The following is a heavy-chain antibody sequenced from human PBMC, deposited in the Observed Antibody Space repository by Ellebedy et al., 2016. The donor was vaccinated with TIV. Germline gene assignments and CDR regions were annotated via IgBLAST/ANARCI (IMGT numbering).Heavy chain of an antibody. J-gene: IGHJ4*02. CDR1: GYTFTSYG. CDR2: ISAYNGNT. Sequence: ASVKVSCKASGYTFTSYGISWVRQAPGQGLEWMGWISAYNGNTNYAQKLQGRVTMTTDTSTNTAYLELRSLRPDDTAVYYCAGWTGYSMIFFDYWGQGTLVTVSS. CDR3: AGWTGYSMIFFDY. D-gene: IGHD3/OR15-3a*01. V-gene: IGHV1-18*04.